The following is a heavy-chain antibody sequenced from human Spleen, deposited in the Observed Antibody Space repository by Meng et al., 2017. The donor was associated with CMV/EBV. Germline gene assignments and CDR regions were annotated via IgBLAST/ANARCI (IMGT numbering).Heavy chain of an antibody. CDR2: ISGSGGNT. CDR3: AKDGLRYCSSTSCPKSYYYYGMDV. CDR1: RFTFSSYA. V-gene: IGHV3-23*01. J-gene: IGHJ6*02. D-gene: IGHD2-2*01. Sequence: GGSLRLSCAASRFTFSSYAMSWVRQAPGKGLEWVSVISGSGGNTYYADSVKGRFTISRDNSKNTLYLQMNSLRAEDTAVYYCAKDGLRYCSSTSCPKSYYYYGMDVWGQGTTVTVSS.